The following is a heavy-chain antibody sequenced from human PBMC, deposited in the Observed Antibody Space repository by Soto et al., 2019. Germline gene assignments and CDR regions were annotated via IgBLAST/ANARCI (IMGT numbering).Heavy chain of an antibody. J-gene: IGHJ4*02. CDR1: GFTVSSNY. Sequence: GGSLRLSCAASGFTVSSNYMSWVRQAPGKGLERVSVIYSGGSTYYADSVRDRFTISRDNSKNTLYLQMSSLRAEDTAVYYCAKDSSLIEVVVGGTWDYWGQGALVTVS. V-gene: IGHV3-53*01. CDR3: AKDSSLIEVVVGGTWDY. D-gene: IGHD2-15*01. CDR2: IYSGGST.